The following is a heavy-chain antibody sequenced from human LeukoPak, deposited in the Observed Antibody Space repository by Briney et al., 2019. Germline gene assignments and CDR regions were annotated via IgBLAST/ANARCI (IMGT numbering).Heavy chain of an antibody. CDR2: IQRDGSDN. CDR1: GFTFSQYW. D-gene: IGHD2-2*01. CDR3: ANGYCSSTSCYYL. Sequence: GGSLRLSCVASGFTFSQYWMTWVRQAPGKGLEWVANIQRDGSDNNYADSVKGRFTISRDNSKNTLYLQMNSLRAEDTAVYYCANGYCSSTSCYYLWGQGTLVTVSS. V-gene: IGHV3-7*03. J-gene: IGHJ4*02.